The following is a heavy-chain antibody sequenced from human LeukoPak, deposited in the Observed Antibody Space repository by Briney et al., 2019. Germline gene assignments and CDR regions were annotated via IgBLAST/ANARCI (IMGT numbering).Heavy chain of an antibody. J-gene: IGHJ4*02. CDR3: QSGSWDY. D-gene: IGHD3-22*01. CDR2: ISASGGST. CDR1: GFTFSSYW. Sequence: GGSLRLSCAASGFTFSSYWMHWVRQAPGKGLEWVSTISASGGSTYYADSVKGRFTISRDNSKSTLYLQMTNLRAEDTAVYYCQSGSWDYWGQGTVVTVSS. V-gene: IGHV3-23*01.